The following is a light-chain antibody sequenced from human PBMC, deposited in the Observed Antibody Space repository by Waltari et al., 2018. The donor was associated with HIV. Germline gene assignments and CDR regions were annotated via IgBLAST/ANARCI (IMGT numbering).Light chain of an antibody. CDR2: EES. J-gene: IGLJ2*01. CDR1: ALPKTY. Sequence: SYELTQPPSVAVSPGQTARITCTGDALPKTYASWYQQKSGQAPVLVIYEESKRPSGFPERFSGSSSGTTATLTISGAQVEDEADYYCYSTDNSGHHRVFGTGTKLTVL. CDR3: YSTDNSGHHRV. V-gene: IGLV3-10*01.